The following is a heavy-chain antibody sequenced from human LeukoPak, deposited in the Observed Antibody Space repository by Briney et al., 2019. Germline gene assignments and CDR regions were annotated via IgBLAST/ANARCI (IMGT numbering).Heavy chain of an antibody. V-gene: IGHV3-11*01. CDR1: GFTFSDYY. CDR2: ISSCGSTI. D-gene: IGHD3-9*01. Sequence: GGSLRLSCAASGFTFSDYYMSWIRQAPGKGLEWVSYISSCGSTIYYADSVKGRFTISRDNAKNSLYLQMNSLRAEDTAVYYCARGGYDILTGYYKIWGAFDIWGQGTMVTVSS. CDR3: ARGGYDILTGYYKIWGAFDI. J-gene: IGHJ3*02.